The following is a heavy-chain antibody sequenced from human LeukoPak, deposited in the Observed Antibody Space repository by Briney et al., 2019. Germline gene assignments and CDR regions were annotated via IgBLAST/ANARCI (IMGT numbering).Heavy chain of an antibody. CDR1: GFTVSSNH. V-gene: IGHV3-53*01. CDR3: AKSPYGLGTYAIAGDY. J-gene: IGHJ4*02. D-gene: IGHD3-10*01. CDR2: IYNGDAT. Sequence: AGGSLRLSCAASGFTVSSNHMSWVRQAPGKGLEWVSVIYNGDATNYPESVKGRFTISRDNSKNTLYLQMNSLRAEDTAVYYCAKSPYGLGTYAIAGDYWGQGTLVTVSS.